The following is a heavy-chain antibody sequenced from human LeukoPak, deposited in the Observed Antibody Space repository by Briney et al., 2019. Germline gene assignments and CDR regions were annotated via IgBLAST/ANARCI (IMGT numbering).Heavy chain of an antibody. Sequence: GGSLRLSCSASGFSFSSYAVSWVRQAPGKGLEWVSTISGSGGNTYYADSVKDRFTISRDNSKNTVYLQMNSLRAEDTAIYYCAKVGLRYFDWEGGQGTLVTVSS. CDR1: GFSFSSYA. CDR2: ISGSGGNT. V-gene: IGHV3-23*01. CDR3: AKVGLRYFDWE. J-gene: IGHJ1*01. D-gene: IGHD3-9*01.